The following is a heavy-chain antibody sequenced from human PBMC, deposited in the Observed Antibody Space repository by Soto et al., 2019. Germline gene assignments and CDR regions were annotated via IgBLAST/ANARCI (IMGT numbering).Heavy chain of an antibody. J-gene: IGHJ6*02. CDR2: IYYSGST. CDR1: GGSISSSSYY. Sequence: SETLSLTCTVSGGSISSSSYYWGWIRQPPGKGLEWIGSIYYSGSTCYNPSLKSRVTISVDTSKNQFSLKLSSVTAADTAVYYCARQWGGYSYGYPYYYYGMDVWGQGTTVTVSS. V-gene: IGHV4-39*01. D-gene: IGHD5-18*01. CDR3: ARQWGGYSYGYPYYYYGMDV.